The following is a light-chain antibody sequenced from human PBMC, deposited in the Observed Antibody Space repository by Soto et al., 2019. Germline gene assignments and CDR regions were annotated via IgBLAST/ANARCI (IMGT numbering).Light chain of an antibody. J-gene: IGLJ1*01. CDR2: EGS. CDR3: CSYAGSSTYV. Sequence: QSALTQPASVSGSPGQSLTISCTGTSSDVGSYNLVSWYQQHPGKAPKLMIYEGSKRPSGVSNRFSGSKSGNTASLTTSGLQAEDEADYYCCSYAGSSTYVFGDGTRSPS. CDR1: SSDVGSYNL. V-gene: IGLV2-23*01.